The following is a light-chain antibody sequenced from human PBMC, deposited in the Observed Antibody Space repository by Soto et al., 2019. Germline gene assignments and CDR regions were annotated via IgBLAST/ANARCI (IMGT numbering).Light chain of an antibody. V-gene: IGKV1-5*03. J-gene: IGKJ2*01. CDR3: QEYKSYSPLT. Sequence: DIQMTQSPSTLSASVGDRVTITCRASESLSSLLAWYQQKPGKAPRLLIYRASNLQEGVPSRFSGSGSGTEFTLTISSLQPDDFATLYCQEYKSYSPLTFGQGTKLEI. CDR2: RAS. CDR1: ESLSSL.